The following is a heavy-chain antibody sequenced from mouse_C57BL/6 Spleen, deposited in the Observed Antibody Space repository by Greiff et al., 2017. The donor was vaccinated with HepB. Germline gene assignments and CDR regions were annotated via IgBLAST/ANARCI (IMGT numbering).Heavy chain of an antibody. J-gene: IGHJ4*01. CDR1: GYTFTSYW. CDR3: AMVTPYYYAMDY. Sequence: VQLQQSGAELVMPGASVKLSCKASGYTFTSYWMHWVKQRPGQGLEWIGEIDPSDSYTNYNQKFKGKSTLTVDKSSSTAYMQLSSLTSEDSAVYYCAMVTPYYYAMDYWGQGTSVTVSS. D-gene: IGHD2-2*01. V-gene: IGHV1-69*01. CDR2: IDPSDSYT.